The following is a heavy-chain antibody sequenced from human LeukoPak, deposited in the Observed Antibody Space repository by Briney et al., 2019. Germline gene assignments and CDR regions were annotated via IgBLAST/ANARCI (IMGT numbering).Heavy chain of an antibody. CDR1: GFTFSSYS. Sequence: GGSLRLSCAASGFTFSSYSMNWVRQAPGKGLGWVSSISSSRSYIYYADSVKGRFTISRDNAKNSLYLQMTSLRAEDTAVYYCARDVDVYGSGSAFDYWGQGTLVTVSS. CDR2: ISSSRSYI. CDR3: ARDVDVYGSGSAFDY. V-gene: IGHV3-21*01. D-gene: IGHD3-10*01. J-gene: IGHJ4*02.